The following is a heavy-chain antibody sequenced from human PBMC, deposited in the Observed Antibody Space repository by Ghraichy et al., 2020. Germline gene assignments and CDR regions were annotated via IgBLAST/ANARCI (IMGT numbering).Heavy chain of an antibody. CDR3: AQTGGPNYDFWSGYYERSPSWT. CDR2: ISGSGGST. J-gene: IGHJ5*02. Sequence: GGSLRLSCAASGFTFSSYAMSWVRQAPGKGLEWVSAISGSGGSTYYADSVKGRFTISRDNSKNTLYLQMNSLRAEDTAVYYCAQTGGPNYDFWSGYYERSPSWTWGQGTLVTVSS. D-gene: IGHD3-3*01. CDR1: GFTFSSYA. V-gene: IGHV3-23*01.